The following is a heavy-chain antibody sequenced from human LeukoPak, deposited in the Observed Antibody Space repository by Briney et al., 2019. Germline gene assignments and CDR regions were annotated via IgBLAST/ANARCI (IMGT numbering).Heavy chain of an antibody. CDR3: ARDRTLQLAWFDY. Sequence: GGSLRLSCAASGFTFSSYAMHWVRQAPGKGLEWVAVISYDGSNKYYADSVKGRFTISRDNSKNTLYLQMNSLRAEDTAVYYCARDRTLQLAWFDYWGQGTLVTVSS. CDR2: ISYDGSNK. V-gene: IGHV3-30*01. CDR1: GFTFSSYA. J-gene: IGHJ4*02. D-gene: IGHD6-6*01.